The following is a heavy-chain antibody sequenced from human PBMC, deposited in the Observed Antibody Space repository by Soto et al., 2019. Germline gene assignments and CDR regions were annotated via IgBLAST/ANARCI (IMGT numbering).Heavy chain of an antibody. D-gene: IGHD2-8*02. Sequence: QMQLVQSGAEVKKPGSSGKVSCKASGGTLTNFIIYPINWARQTPGQGLAWMGGIVPNVGTVHYAQKVQGRATNTDNKSTSTAYMELSTLRSQDTALYYSARLDAGGVQRYLDNWGQGNLVPVSS. J-gene: IGHJ4*02. CDR3: ARLDAGGVQRYLDN. V-gene: IGHV1-69*06. CDR2: IVPNVGTV. CDR1: GGTLTNFIIYP.